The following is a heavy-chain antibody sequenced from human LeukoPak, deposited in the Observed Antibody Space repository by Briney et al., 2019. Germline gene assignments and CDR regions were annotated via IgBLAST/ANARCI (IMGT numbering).Heavy chain of an antibody. V-gene: IGHV4-31*03. CDR1: GGSISSGGYY. D-gene: IGHD6-13*01. Sequence: SETLSLTCTVSGGSISSGGYYWSWIRQLPGTGLEWIGYIYYSGSTYYNPSLKSRVTISVDTSKNQFSLKLSSVTAADTAVYYCARDAADTAFDIWGQGTMVTVSS. J-gene: IGHJ3*02. CDR3: ARDAADTAFDI. CDR2: IYYSGST.